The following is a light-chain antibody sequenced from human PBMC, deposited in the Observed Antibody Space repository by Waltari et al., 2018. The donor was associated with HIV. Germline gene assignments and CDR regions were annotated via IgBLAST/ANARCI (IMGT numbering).Light chain of an antibody. V-gene: IGLV4-69*02. CDR2: VNSDGRH. CDR1: SGHSNYA. CDR3: QTWGTGIRV. J-gene: IGLJ3*02. Sequence: QLVLTQSPSASASLGASVKLTCTLSSGHSNYAIAWHQQRPEKGPRYLMKVNSDGRHSKGDRISDRFSGARSGAERHLIIASLQSEDEADYYCQTWGTGIRVFGGGTKLTVL.